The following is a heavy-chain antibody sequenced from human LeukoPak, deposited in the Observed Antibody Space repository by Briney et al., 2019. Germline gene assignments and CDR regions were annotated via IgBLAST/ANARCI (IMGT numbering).Heavy chain of an antibody. CDR2: ISSGGSTI. CDR3: AKDRTMIVVANWFDP. D-gene: IGHD3-22*01. CDR1: GFIFSSYS. V-gene: IGHV3-48*01. Sequence: GGSLRLSCAASGFIFSSYSMNWVRQAPGKGLEWVSYISSGGSTIYYADSVKGRFTISRDNAENSLYLQMNSLRAEDTAVYYCAKDRTMIVVANWFDPWGQGTLVTVSS. J-gene: IGHJ5*02.